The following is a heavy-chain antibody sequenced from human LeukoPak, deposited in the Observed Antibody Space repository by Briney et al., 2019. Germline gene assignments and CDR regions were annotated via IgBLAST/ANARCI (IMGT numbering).Heavy chain of an antibody. D-gene: IGHD2-2*01. J-gene: IGHJ4*02. Sequence: PGGSLRLSCAPSGFTFSRYCMSCVREAPGKGREWVANIKQDGSEKNYVDSVKGRFTISRDNAKNSLYLQMNSMRAEDTAVYYCARSLIVVVPAANPPYYFDYWGQGTLVTVSS. CDR2: IKQDGSEK. V-gene: IGHV3-7*01. CDR1: GFTFSRYC. CDR3: ARSLIVVVPAANPPYYFDY.